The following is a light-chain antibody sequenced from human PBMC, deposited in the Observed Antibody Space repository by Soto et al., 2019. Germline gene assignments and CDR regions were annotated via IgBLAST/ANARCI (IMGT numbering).Light chain of an antibody. CDR2: GAS. CDR3: HQYNFTPWT. V-gene: IGKV3-20*01. J-gene: IGKJ1*01. CDR1: QSVSTY. Sequence: EIVLTQSPGTLSLSPGERATLSCGASQSVSTYLAWYQQKPGQAPRLLIYGASSRASGIPDRFGGSGSGTDFTLTISRLEPEDSAVYYCHQYNFTPWTFGQGTKVEIK.